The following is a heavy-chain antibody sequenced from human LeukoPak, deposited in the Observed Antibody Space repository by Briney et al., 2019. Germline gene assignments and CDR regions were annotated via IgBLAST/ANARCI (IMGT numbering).Heavy chain of an antibody. CDR2: NYSGDTI. V-gene: IGHV3-66*01. D-gene: IGHD3/OR15-3a*01. Sequence: PGGSLRLSCVVSGFSVINNYVSWVRQAPGKGLEWVSVNYSGDTIHYADSVKGRFTISRDNSKNTVYLQMNSLRAEDTALYYCATIGTGDYREDSWGQGTLVTVSS. J-gene: IGHJ4*02. CDR3: ATIGTGDYREDS. CDR1: GFSVINNY.